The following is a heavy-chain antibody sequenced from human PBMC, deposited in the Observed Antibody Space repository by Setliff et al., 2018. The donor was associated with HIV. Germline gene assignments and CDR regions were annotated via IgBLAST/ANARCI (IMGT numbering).Heavy chain of an antibody. V-gene: IGHV1-69*13. D-gene: IGHD6-13*01. CDR3: ARDGPIAAAGTEGLWFDP. CDR2: IIPIFGTA. J-gene: IGHJ5*02. Sequence: VASVKVSCKASGGTFSSYAISWVRQAPGQGLEWMGGIIPIFGTANYAQKFQGRVTITADESTSTAYMELSSLRSEDTAVYYCARDGPIAAAGTEGLWFDPWGQGTLVTVSS. CDR1: GGTFSSYA.